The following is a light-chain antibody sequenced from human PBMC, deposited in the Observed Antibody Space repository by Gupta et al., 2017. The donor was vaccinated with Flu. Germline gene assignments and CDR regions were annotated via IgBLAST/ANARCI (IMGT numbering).Light chain of an antibody. Sequence: DIQLTQSPSFLSASVGDRVTITCRASQGISSYLAWYQQKPGKAPKLLIYAASTLQSGVPSRFSGSGSGTEFTLTISSRQPEDFATYYCQQLNSYPLWTFGQGTKVEIK. CDR2: AAS. J-gene: IGKJ1*01. CDR1: QGISSY. V-gene: IGKV1-9*01. CDR3: QQLNSYPLWT.